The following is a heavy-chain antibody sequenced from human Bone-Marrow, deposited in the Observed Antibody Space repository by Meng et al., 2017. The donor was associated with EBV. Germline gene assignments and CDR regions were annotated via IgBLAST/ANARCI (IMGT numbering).Heavy chain of an antibody. CDR2: IYHSGTT. D-gene: IGHD5-18*01. CDR1: GESITTYPSY. J-gene: IGHJ5*02. Sequence: RKLQEWDPGLVKPSKTLSLTCTVSGESITTYPSYWGWIRQPPGKGLEWIGTIYHSGTTYYNPSLQSRVTISVDTSKNQFSLKMNSVTAADTAVYYCARRAASWFDPWGQGALVTVSS. CDR3: ARRAASWFDP. V-gene: IGHV4-39*01.